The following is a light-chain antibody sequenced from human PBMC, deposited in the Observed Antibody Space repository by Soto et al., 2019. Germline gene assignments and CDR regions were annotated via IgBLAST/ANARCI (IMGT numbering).Light chain of an antibody. CDR1: SSNIENNP. CDR2: DND. Sequence: QSVLTQPPSVSAAPGQRVSISCSGSSSNIENNPVSWYQQLPETVPRLLIHDNDKRPSRIPDRFSGSKTGTSATLGITGLQTGDEAAYYCGTWDGSLSAGVFGGGTKLTVL. V-gene: IGLV1-51*01. J-gene: IGLJ2*01. CDR3: GTWDGSLSAGV.